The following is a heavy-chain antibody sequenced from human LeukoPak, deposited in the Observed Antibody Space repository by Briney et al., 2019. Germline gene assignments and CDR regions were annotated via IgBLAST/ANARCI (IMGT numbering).Heavy chain of an antibody. D-gene: IGHD4-17*01. Sequence: SGGSLRLPCAASGFTFSSYAMSWIRQAPGKGLEWLSAISATTGTTFYADSVKGRFTISRDNSKNALYLQMNNLRAEDTAVYYCATKTSYGDRYFDYWGQGTLVTVSS. J-gene: IGHJ4*02. V-gene: IGHV3-23*01. CDR1: GFTFSSYA. CDR2: ISATTGTT. CDR3: ATKTSYGDRYFDY.